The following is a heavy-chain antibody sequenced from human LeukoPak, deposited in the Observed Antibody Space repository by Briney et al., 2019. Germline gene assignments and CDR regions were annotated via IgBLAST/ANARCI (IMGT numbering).Heavy chain of an antibody. CDR3: ARHESRRLRWLVDY. V-gene: IGHV4-59*08. D-gene: IGHD4-23*01. CDR1: GGSISSYY. Sequence: SETLSLTCTVSGGSISSYYWSWIRQPPGKGLEWIGYIYYSGSTNYNPSLKSRVTISVDTSKNQLSLKLSSVTAADTAVYYCARHESRRLRWLVDYWGQGTLVTVSS. J-gene: IGHJ4*02. CDR2: IYYSGST.